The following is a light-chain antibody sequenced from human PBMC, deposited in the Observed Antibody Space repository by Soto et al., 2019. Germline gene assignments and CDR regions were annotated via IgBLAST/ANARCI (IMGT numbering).Light chain of an antibody. V-gene: IGLV2-8*01. CDR1: SSDVGKYDY. J-gene: IGLJ3*02. CDR3: QTWGAGIHWV. CDR2: EVS. Sequence: QSALTQPPSASGSPGQSVTISCTGTSSDVGKYDYVSWFQHHPGKAPKLIIYEVSKRPSGVPDRFSGSKSGSTASLTVSGLQTEDEADYHCQTWGAGIHWVFGGGTKLTVL.